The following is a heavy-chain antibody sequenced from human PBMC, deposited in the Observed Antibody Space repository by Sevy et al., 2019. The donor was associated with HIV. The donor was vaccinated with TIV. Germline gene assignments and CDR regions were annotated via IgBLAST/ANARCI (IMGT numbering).Heavy chain of an antibody. CDR1: GFTFSSYA. Sequence: GGSLRLSCAASGFTFSSYAMSWFRQAPGKGLEWVSTIRDSGESTYNADSVKGRFTISRDNSKNTLYLQMNSLRADDTAVYYCGTGGDFWSGYSNDAFDIWGQGTMVTVSS. V-gene: IGHV3-23*01. CDR3: GTGGDFWSGYSNDAFDI. CDR2: IRDSGEST. J-gene: IGHJ3*02. D-gene: IGHD3-3*01.